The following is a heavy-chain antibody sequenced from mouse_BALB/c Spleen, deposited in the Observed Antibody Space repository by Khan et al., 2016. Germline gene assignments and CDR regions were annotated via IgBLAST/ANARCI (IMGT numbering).Heavy chain of an antibody. Sequence: VQLQESGPGLVKPSQSLSLTCTVTGYSITSDYAWNWIRQFPGNKLEWMGYISYSGSTSYNPSLKSRISITRDTSKNQFFLQLNSVTTEDTATYYCARRYDGYTWFAYWGQGTLVTVSA. V-gene: IGHV3-2*02. J-gene: IGHJ3*01. CDR1: GYSITSDYA. CDR2: ISYSGST. CDR3: ARRYDGYTWFAY. D-gene: IGHD2-3*01.